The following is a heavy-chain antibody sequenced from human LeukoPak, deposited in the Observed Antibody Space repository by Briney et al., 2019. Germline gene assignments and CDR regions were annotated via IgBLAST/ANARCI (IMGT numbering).Heavy chain of an antibody. CDR3: ARGGIPTGPYYYFYYMDV. CDR1: GFTFSRNV. Sequence: PGGSLRLSCAASGFTFSRNVMHWVRQAPGKGLEWVALTSYDGSNKFYADSAKGRFTISRDNSRNTLYLQMNSLRGEDAAVYSCARGGIPTGPYYYFYYMDVWGKGTAVTVSS. CDR2: TSYDGSNK. V-gene: IGHV3-30*01. J-gene: IGHJ6*03. D-gene: IGHD3-10*01.